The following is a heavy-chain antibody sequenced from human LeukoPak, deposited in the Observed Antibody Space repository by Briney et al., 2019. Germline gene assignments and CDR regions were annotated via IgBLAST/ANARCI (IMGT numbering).Heavy chain of an antibody. CDR1: GFTLSSYA. CDR2: INSDGSST. Sequence: GGSLRLSCAASGFTLSSYAMSWVRQAPGKGLVWVSRINSDGSSTSYADSVKGRFTISRDNAKNTLYLQMNSLRAEDTAVYYCARVEVKMTTVTRGLDYWGQGTLVTVSS. V-gene: IGHV3-74*01. J-gene: IGHJ4*02. CDR3: ARVEVKMTTVTRGLDY. D-gene: IGHD4-17*01.